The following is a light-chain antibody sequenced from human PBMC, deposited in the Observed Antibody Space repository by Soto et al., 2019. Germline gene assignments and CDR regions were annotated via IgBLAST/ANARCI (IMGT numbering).Light chain of an antibody. CDR3: RSFTSNRIYV. V-gene: IGLV2-14*03. CDR2: GVT. J-gene: IGLJ1*01. CDR1: HNDIGTYDY. Sequence: LTQPTSVSGSPGQSITISCTGNHNDIGTYDYVSWYQQHPGRAPRLLIYGVTTRPSGISDRFSASKSGLTASLTISGLQPEDEADYYCRSFTSNRIYVFGPGTKVTVL.